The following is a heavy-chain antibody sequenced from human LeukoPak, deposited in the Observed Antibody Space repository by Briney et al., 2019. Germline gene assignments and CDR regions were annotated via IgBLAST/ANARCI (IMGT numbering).Heavy chain of an antibody. CDR1: GGSISSYY. CDR3: ARAGGLYTSSWYFNR. J-gene: IGHJ1*01. CDR2: IDYSGST. Sequence: SETLSLTCTVSGGSISSYYWSWVRQPPGKGLEWIGYIDYSGSTIHNPSLKSRVTISVNTSKNRFSLQLTSVPAADTAVYYCARAGGLYTSSWYFNRWGQGTLVTVSS. V-gene: IGHV4-59*01. D-gene: IGHD6-13*01.